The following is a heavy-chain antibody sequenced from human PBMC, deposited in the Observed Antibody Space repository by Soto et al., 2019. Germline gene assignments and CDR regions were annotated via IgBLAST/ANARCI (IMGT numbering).Heavy chain of an antibody. J-gene: IGHJ5*02. V-gene: IGHV4-31*03. Sequence: PSETLSLTCTVSGGSISSGGYYWNWIRQHPGKGLEWIGYIYYSGSTYYNPSLKSRVTISVDTSKNQFSLKLTSVTAADTAVYYCARGRRDGEYWFDPWGQGTLVTVSS. CDR3: ARGRRDGEYWFDP. D-gene: IGHD3-3*01. CDR2: IYYSGST. CDR1: GGSISSGGYY.